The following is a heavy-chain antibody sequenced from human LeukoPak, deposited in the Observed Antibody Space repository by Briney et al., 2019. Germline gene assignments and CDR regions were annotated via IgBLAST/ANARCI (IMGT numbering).Heavy chain of an antibody. D-gene: IGHD3-9*01. J-gene: IGHJ4*02. V-gene: IGHV3-48*03. CDR2: ISSSGSTI. CDR1: GFTFSSYE. CDR3: ARGSSQGLLRYFDWFPHFDY. Sequence: GGSLRLSCAASGFTFSSYEMNWVRQAPGKGLEWVSYISSSGSTIYYADSVKGRFTISRDNAKNSLYLQMNNLRAEDTAVYYCARGSSQGLLRYFDWFPHFDYWGQRTLVTVSS.